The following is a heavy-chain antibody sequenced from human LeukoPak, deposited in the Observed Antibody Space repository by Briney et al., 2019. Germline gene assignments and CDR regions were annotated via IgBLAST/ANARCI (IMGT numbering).Heavy chain of an antibody. V-gene: IGHV4-31*11. CDR2: IYYSGST. CDR3: ARLNCSGGSCYSVDH. D-gene: IGHD2-15*01. J-gene: IGHJ5*02. Sequence: SETLSLTCAVYGGSFSGYYWSWIRQHPGKGLEWIGYIYYSGSTYSTPSLKSRLTISVDTYKNQFSLKLSSVTAADTAVYYCARLNCSGGSCYSVDHWGQGTLVTVSS. CDR1: GGSFSGYY.